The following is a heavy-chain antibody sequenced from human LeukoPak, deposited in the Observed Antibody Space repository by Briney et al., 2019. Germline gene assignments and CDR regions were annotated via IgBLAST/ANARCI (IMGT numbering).Heavy chain of an antibody. J-gene: IGHJ3*02. CDR3: ARVTRGWYDAFDI. CDR1: GFTFSSYA. V-gene: IGHV3-30-3*01. D-gene: IGHD6-19*01. Sequence: GGSLRLSCAASGFTFSSYAMHWVRQAPGKGLEWVAVISYDGSNKYYADSVKGRFTISRDNSKNTLYLQMNSLRAEDTAVYYCARVTRGWYDAFDIWGQGTMVTVSS. CDR2: ISYDGSNK.